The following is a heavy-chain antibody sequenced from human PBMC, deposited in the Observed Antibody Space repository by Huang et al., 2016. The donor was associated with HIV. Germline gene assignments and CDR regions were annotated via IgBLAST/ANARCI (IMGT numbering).Heavy chain of an antibody. V-gene: IGHV4-34*02. CDR3: ATDDRVYARHIGRF. J-gene: IGHJ4*02. CDR2: SNHSGHT. CDR1: GGSFTDFS. D-gene: IGHD6-6*01. Sequence: QVQIEQWGSGLLKPSETLSLPCAFYGGSFTDFSWSWIRQAPGKGLEWIGESNHSGHTTYNAARKTRVTMSMDMAKRQFSLRLHSVTAAATAVYYWATDDRVYARHIGRFWGQGALVSVSS.